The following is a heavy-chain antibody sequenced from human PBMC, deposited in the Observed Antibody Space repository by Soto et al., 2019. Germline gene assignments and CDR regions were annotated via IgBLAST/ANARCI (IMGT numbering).Heavy chain of an antibody. CDR2: ISSSGSTI. Sequence: VGSLRLSCSASGFTFSSYEMNWVRQAPGKWLEWVSYISSSGSTIYYADSVKGRFTISRDNAKNSLYLQMNSLRAEDTAVYYCARETRGSNLAAAGTFDYWGQGTLVTVSS. D-gene: IGHD6-13*01. CDR1: GFTFSSYE. J-gene: IGHJ4*02. CDR3: ARETRGSNLAAAGTFDY. V-gene: IGHV3-48*03.